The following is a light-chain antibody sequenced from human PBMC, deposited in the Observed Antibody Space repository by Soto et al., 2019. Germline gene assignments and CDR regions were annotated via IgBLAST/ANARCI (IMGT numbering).Light chain of an antibody. CDR2: TVS. J-gene: IGKJ1*01. Sequence: DIVMTQTPLSSPVTLGQPASISCRSSQSLVDSAGNTHLSWLQQRPGQPPRLLLYTVSSRFFGVPDRCSGSGAGTDFTLHISRVEAEDVGLYYCMQTAQFPRTFGQGTKVEI. V-gene: IGKV2-24*01. CDR3: MQTAQFPRT. CDR1: QSLVDSAGNTH.